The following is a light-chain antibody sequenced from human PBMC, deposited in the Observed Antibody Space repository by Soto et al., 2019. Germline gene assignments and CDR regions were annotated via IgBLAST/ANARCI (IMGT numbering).Light chain of an antibody. CDR1: SSDVGNYNY. J-gene: IGLJ1*01. CDR3: SSYTSSSNYV. CDR2: EVS. Sequence: QSVLTQPASVSGPPGQSITISCTGTSSDVGNYNYVSWYQQHPAKAPKLMIFEVSNRPSGISSRFSGSKSGNTASLTISGLQAEDEADYYCSSYTSSSNYVFGTGTKVTVL. V-gene: IGLV2-14*01.